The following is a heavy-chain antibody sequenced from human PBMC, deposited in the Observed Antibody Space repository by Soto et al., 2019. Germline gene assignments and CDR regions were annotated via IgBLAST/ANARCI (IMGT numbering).Heavy chain of an antibody. J-gene: IGHJ4*02. Sequence: PGGSXRLSCAASGGTFSIYSMSWVRHAPGKGLEWVSAISGSGGSTYYADSVKGRFTISRDNSKNTLYLQMNSLRAEDTAVYYCAKKDKVLRYFEWLNWGPGTLVTLSS. V-gene: IGHV3-23*01. CDR1: GGTFSIYS. CDR3: AKKDKVLRYFEWLN. CDR2: ISGSGGST. D-gene: IGHD3-9*01.